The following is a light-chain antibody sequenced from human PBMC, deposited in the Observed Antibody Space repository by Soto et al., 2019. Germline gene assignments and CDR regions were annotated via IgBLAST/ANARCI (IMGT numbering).Light chain of an antibody. V-gene: IGKV3D-15*01. CDR2: DAS. J-gene: IGKJ1*01. CDR1: QRVSSN. Sequence: EVVMTQSPATLSVSPGERATLSCRASQRVSSNLAWYQQTPGQAPRLLIFDASTRATGIPARFSGSGSGTDFTLTISSLQSEDFAVYYCQQYDNWLGTFGQGTKVDIK. CDR3: QQYDNWLGT.